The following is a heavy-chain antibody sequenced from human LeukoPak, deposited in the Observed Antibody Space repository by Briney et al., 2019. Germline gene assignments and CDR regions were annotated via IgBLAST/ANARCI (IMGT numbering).Heavy chain of an antibody. CDR1: GFTFSSYE. CDR2: ISSSSGPI. V-gene: IGHV3-48*03. CDR3: ARDGNYYDSSGYSYVYFDY. D-gene: IGHD3-22*01. J-gene: IGHJ4*02. Sequence: PGGSLRLSCAASGFTFSSYEMNWVRQAPGKGLEWVSYISSSSGPIYYADSVKGRFTISRDNAKNSLYLQMNSLRAEDTAVYYCARDGNYYDSSGYSYVYFDYWGQGTLVTVSS.